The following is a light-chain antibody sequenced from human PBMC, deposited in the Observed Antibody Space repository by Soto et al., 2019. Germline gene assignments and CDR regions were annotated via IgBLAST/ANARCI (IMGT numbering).Light chain of an antibody. V-gene: IGKV3-15*01. Sequence: EIVLTQSPGTLSLSPGERATLSCRATQTAYKNLAWYQQKPGQAPRLLIFEASTRATGLPARFSGSGSGTEFTLTISSLQSEDSAIYYCQEYNRWPPEFIFGPGTRLEIK. J-gene: IGKJ2*01. CDR2: EAS. CDR1: QTAYKN. CDR3: QEYNRWPPEFI.